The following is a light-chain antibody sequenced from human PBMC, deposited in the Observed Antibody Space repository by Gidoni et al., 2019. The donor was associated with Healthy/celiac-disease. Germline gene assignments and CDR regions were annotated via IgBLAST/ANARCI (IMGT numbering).Light chain of an antibody. V-gene: IGKV1-5*03. Sequence: DIQMTQSPSTLSASVGDRVTITCRASQSISSWLAWYQQKPGKAPKLLIYKASSLESGVPSRFSGSGSGTEFTLTISSLQPEEFATYYCQQYNSYSLAFGKGTKVEIK. CDR1: QSISSW. CDR2: KAS. J-gene: IGKJ1*01. CDR3: QQYNSYSLA.